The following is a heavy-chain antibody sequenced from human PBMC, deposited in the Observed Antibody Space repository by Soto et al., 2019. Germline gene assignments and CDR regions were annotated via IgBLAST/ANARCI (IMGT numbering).Heavy chain of an antibody. CDR1: GFPFSSYA. J-gene: IGHJ6*02. V-gene: IGHV3-23*01. D-gene: IGHD2-2*01. CDR3: ARYPLRVVVVPGAYGEDV. CDR2: ISGSGGTT. Sequence: PGGSLRLSCAASGFPFSSYAMNWVRQAPGKGLEWVSAISGSGGTTYYADSVKGRFTISRDNSKNTLYLQMNSLRAEDMAIYYCARYPLRVVVVPGAYGEDVWGQGTTVTVSS.